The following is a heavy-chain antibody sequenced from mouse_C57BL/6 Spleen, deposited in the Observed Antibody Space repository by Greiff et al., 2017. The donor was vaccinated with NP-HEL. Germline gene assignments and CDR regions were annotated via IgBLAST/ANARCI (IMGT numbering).Heavy chain of an antibody. CDR2: ISNGGGST. CDR1: GFTFSDYY. V-gene: IGHV5-12*01. D-gene: IGHD2-1*01. J-gene: IGHJ2*01. CDR3: ARQDGNYYFDY. Sequence: EVKLMESGGGLVQPGGSLKLSCAASGFTFSDYYMYWVRQTPEKRLEWVAYISNGGGSTYYPDTVKGRFTISRDNAKNTLYLQMSRLKSEDTAMYYCARQDGNYYFDYWGQGTTLTVSS.